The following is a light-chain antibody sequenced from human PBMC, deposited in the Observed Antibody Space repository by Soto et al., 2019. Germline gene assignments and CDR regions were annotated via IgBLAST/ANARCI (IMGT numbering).Light chain of an antibody. V-gene: IGKV1-39*01. CDR1: QSISSY. J-gene: IGKJ1*01. CDR2: AAS. Sequence: EIHMTLNKASLSASTGQAVPITWRASQSISSYLNWYQQKPGKAPKLLIYAASSLQSGVPSRFSGSGSGTDFTLTISSLQPEDFATYYCQQRYSTPWTFGQGTLV. CDR3: QQRYSTPWT.